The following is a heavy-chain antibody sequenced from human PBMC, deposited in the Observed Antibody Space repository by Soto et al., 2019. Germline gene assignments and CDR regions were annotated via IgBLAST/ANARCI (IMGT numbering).Heavy chain of an antibody. V-gene: IGHV3-30*18. J-gene: IGHJ6*02. D-gene: IGHD6-13*01. CDR1: GFTFSSYG. Sequence: QVQLVESGGGVVQPGRSLRLSCAASGFTFSSYGMHWVRQAPGKGLEWVAVISYDGSNKYYADSVKGRFTISRDNSKNTLYRQMNSLRAEETAVYYCAKGWEGIAAAGHDYYYGMDVWGQGTTVTVSS. CDR2: ISYDGSNK. CDR3: AKGWEGIAAAGHDYYYGMDV.